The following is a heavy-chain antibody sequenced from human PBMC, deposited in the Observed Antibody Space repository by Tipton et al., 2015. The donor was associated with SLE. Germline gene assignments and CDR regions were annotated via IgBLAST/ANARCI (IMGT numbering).Heavy chain of an antibody. CDR2: IYHSGST. CDR3: ARDFKGIVADYFDY. D-gene: IGHD1-26*01. J-gene: IGHJ4*02. Sequence: TLSLTCTVSGYSISSGFYWGWIRQPPGKGLEWIGNIYHSGSTFYNPSLKSRVTISVDTSKNQFSLKLSSVTAADTAVYYCARDFKGIVADYFDYWGQGTLVTVSS. CDR1: GYSISSGFY. V-gene: IGHV4-38-2*02.